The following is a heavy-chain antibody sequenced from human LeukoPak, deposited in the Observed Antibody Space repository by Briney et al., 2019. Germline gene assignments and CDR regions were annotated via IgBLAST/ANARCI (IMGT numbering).Heavy chain of an antibody. CDR1: GFTVNSNF. J-gene: IGHJ4*02. V-gene: IGHV3-53*01. D-gene: IGHD1-26*01. Sequence: GGSLRLSCAASGFTVNSNFMSWVRQAPGKGLEWVSVLYSDGRTYYADSVKGRFTISRDNSKNTLYLQMNSLRVEDTAVYYCARTSGSYLYFDYWGQGTLVTVSS. CDR2: LYSDGRT. CDR3: ARTSGSYLYFDY.